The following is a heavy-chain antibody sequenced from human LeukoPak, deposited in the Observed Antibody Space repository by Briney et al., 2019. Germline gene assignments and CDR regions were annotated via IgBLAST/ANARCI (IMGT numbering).Heavy chain of an antibody. Sequence: PSQTLSLTCTVSGASIDFESYYWSWVRQSAGKGLEWIGRIDHGGVTNYNPSLQSRVTISLDTSQKQLSLKLNSVTAADTAVYYCAGGHDYYSEYFQHWGQGTLVSVSS. V-gene: IGHV4-61*02. CDR2: IDHGGVT. D-gene: IGHD1-26*01. CDR1: GASIDFESYY. J-gene: IGHJ1*01. CDR3: AGGHDYYSEYFQH.